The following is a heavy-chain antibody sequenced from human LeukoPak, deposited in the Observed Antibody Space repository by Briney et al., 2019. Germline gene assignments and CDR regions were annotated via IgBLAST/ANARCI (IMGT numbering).Heavy chain of an antibody. D-gene: IGHD6-19*01. V-gene: IGHV3-74*01. CDR2: INSDGSST. Sequence: GGSLRLSCAASGFTFSSYGMQWVRQAPGKGLVWVSLINSDGSSTTYADSVKGRFTISRDNAKNTLYLQMNSLRAEDTAVYYCAPFYSSGWYGDGYCGQGTLVTVSS. J-gene: IGHJ4*02. CDR3: APFYSSGWYGDGY. CDR1: GFTFSSYG.